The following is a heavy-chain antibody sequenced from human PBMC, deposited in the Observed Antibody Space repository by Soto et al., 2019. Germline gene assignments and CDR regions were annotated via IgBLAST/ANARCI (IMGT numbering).Heavy chain of an antibody. J-gene: IGHJ4*02. CDR1: GYSFTAQF. Sequence: ASVKVSCKASGYSFTAQFVLWVRQAPGQGLEWMGWITPNSGNTHLAQKFQGRVSLTRDTSVSTAYMELSSLTSDDTAVYYCARRGYTYGFDYWGQGTLVTVSS. CDR2: ITPNSGNT. V-gene: IGHV1-2*02. D-gene: IGHD5-18*01. CDR3: ARRGYTYGFDY.